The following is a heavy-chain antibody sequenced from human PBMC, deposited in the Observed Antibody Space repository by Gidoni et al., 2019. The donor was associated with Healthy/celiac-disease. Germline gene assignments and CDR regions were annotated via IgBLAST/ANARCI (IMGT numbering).Heavy chain of an antibody. CDR2: ISGSGGST. CDR3: AKDRRGCSGGSCTNYYYGMDV. CDR1: GFTFSSYA. V-gene: IGHV3-23*04. J-gene: IGHJ6*02. Sequence: EVQLVESGGGLVQPGGSLRLSCAASGFTFSSYAMSWVRQAPGKGLEWVSAISGSGGSTYYADSVKGRFTISRDNSKNTLYLQMNSLRAEDTAVYYCAKDRRGCSGGSCTNYYYGMDVWGQGTTVTVSS. D-gene: IGHD2-15*01.